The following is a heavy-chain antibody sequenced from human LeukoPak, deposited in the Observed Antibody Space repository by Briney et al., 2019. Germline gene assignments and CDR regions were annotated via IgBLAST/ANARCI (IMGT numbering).Heavy chain of an antibody. V-gene: IGHV3-21*01. CDR2: ISSSSSYI. Sequence: GGSLRLSCAASGFTFSSYSMNWVRQAPGKGLEWVSSISSSSSYIYYADSVKGRFTIFRDNAKNSLYLQMNSLRAEDTAVYYCAREADDYDSSGYSVKYFDYWGQGTLVTVSS. CDR3: AREADDYDSSGYSVKYFDY. D-gene: IGHD3-22*01. CDR1: GFTFSSYS. J-gene: IGHJ4*02.